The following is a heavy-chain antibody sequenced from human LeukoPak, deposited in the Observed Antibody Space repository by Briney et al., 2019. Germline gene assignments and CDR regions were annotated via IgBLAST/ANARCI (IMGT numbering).Heavy chain of an antibody. J-gene: IGHJ4*02. Sequence: PSETLSLTCTVSGGSISSYYWSWIRQPPGKGLEWIGYIYYSGSISYNPSLKSRVTISIDTSKNQFYLNLSSVTAADTAVYYCVRTYHYDTSGYDYRGQGTLVTVSS. D-gene: IGHD3-22*01. CDR1: GGSISSYY. CDR2: IYYSGSI. V-gene: IGHV4-59*01. CDR3: VRTYHYDTSGYDY.